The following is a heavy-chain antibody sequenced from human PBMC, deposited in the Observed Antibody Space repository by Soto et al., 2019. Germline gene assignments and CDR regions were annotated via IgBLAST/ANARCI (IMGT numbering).Heavy chain of an antibody. CDR2: IYQSGST. J-gene: IGHJ4*02. CDR1: GDAISSSKW. CDR3: ARASATIAAAAIFDY. Sequence: SETLSLTCAVSGDAISSSKWWSWVRQPPGKGLEWIGEIYQSGSTNYNPSLESRVRMSVDKSRNQFSLKLTSVSAADTAVYYCARASATIAAAAIFDYWGQGTLVTVSS. V-gene: IGHV4-4*02. D-gene: IGHD6-13*01.